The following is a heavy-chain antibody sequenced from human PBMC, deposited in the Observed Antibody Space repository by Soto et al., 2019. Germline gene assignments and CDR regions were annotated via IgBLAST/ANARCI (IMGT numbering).Heavy chain of an antibody. D-gene: IGHD6-13*01. J-gene: IGHJ6*03. CDR1: GWSFSDYY. V-gene: IGHV4-34*01. CDR2: INHSGST. Sequence: PSETLSLTFAVYGWSFSDYYWSWIRQPPGRGLEWIGEINHSGSTKYNPSLKSRVTISVDTSKKQFSLKLSSVTAADTAVYYCARTVPPAGTFEYYYYMDVWGKGTTVTVSS. CDR3: ARTVPPAGTFEYYYYMDV.